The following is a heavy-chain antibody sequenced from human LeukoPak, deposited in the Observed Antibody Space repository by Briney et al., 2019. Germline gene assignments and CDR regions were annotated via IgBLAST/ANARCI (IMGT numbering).Heavy chain of an antibody. Sequence: PGGSLRLSCAVFGISVSGSYMSWVRQAPGGGLEWVALVYRGGNTYYADSVKGRFTISRDNAKNSLYLQMNSLRAEDTAVYYCARDLERWLQSRGAYYYGMDVWGQGTTVTVSS. CDR1: GISVSGSY. CDR2: VYRGGNT. J-gene: IGHJ6*02. CDR3: ARDLERWLQSRGAYYYGMDV. D-gene: IGHD5-24*01. V-gene: IGHV3-66*01.